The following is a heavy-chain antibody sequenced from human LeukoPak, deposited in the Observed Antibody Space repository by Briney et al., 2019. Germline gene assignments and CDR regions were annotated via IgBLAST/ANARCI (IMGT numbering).Heavy chain of an antibody. CDR3: ARVKGLLWFGEKRYFDY. Sequence: PSETLSLTCAVYGGSFSGYYWSWIRQPPGKGLEWIGEINHSGSTNYNPSLKSRVTISVDTSENQFSLKLSSVTAADTAVYYCARVKGLLWFGEKRYFDYWGQGTLVTVSS. D-gene: IGHD3-10*01. CDR1: GGSFSGYY. CDR2: INHSGST. J-gene: IGHJ4*02. V-gene: IGHV4-34*01.